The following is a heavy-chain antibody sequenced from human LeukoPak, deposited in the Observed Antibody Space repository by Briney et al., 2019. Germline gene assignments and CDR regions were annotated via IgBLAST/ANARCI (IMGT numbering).Heavy chain of an antibody. CDR2: IRTTAEGAKYA. CDR3: ATDQRYAFDY. D-gene: IGHD3-9*01. CDR1: GFSFTDYP. V-gene: IGHV3-48*02. J-gene: IGHJ4*02. Sequence: GGSLRLSCATSGFSFTDYPMNWVRQAPGKGLEWISNIRTTAEGAKYAYYADSVKGRVTISRDDGKNALYLHMNSLRDDDTAVYYCATDQRYAFDYWGQGILVTVSS.